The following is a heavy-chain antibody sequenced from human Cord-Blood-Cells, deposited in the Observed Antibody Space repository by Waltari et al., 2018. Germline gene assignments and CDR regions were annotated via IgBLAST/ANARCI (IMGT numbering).Heavy chain of an antibody. J-gene: IGHJ1*01. V-gene: IGHV4-39*01. CDR1: GGSISSSSYY. CDR3: ARHFLLGEYSSSSEYFQH. D-gene: IGHD6-6*01. CDR2: IYYSGST. Sequence: QLQLQESGPGLMQPSETLSLTCTVSGGSISSSSYYWGWIRRPPGKGLEWIGSIYYSGSTYYNPSLKSRVTISVDTSKNQFSLKLSSVTAADTAVYYCARHFLLGEYSSSSEYFQHWGQGTLVTVSS.